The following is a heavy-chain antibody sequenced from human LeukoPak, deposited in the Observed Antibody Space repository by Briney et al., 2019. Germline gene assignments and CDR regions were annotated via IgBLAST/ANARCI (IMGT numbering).Heavy chain of an antibody. J-gene: IGHJ6*03. CDR2: ISSSSSYI. CDR3: ARVKASTTVTTLYYYYYMDV. CDR1: GFTFSSYS. D-gene: IGHD4-17*01. Sequence: TGGSLRLSCAASGFTFSSYSMNWVRQAPGKGLEWVSSISSSSSYIYYADSVKGRFTISRDNAKNSLYLQMNSLRAEDTAVYYCARVKASTTVTTLYYYYYMDVWGKGTTVTVSS. V-gene: IGHV3-21*01.